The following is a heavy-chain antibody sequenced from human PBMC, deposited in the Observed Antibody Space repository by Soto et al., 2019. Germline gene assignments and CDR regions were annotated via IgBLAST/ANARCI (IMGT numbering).Heavy chain of an antibody. Sequence: HPGGSLRLSCAASGFTFSNYWMHWVRQAPGKGLVWVSRIESGGTTTYADSVEGRFTISRDNAKNTLYLQMNSLRAEDTAVYYCTRDRNYYYMDVWGRGTTVTVSS. CDR3: TRDRNYYYMDV. CDR1: GFTFSNYW. J-gene: IGHJ6*03. CDR2: IESGGTT. V-gene: IGHV3-74*03.